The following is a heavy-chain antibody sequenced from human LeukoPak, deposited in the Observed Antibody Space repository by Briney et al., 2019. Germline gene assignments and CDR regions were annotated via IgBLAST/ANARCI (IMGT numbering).Heavy chain of an antibody. CDR1: GGSISSYY. J-gene: IGHJ6*03. V-gene: IGHV4-4*07. D-gene: IGHD6-19*01. Sequence: SDTLSLTCTVSGGSISSYYWSWIRQPAGKGLEWIGRIYTSGSTNYNPSLKSRVTMSVDTSKNQFSLKLSSVTAADTAVYYCARDLYSSGWYGYYYYMDVWGKGTTVTVSS. CDR3: ARDLYSSGWYGYYYYMDV. CDR2: IYTSGST.